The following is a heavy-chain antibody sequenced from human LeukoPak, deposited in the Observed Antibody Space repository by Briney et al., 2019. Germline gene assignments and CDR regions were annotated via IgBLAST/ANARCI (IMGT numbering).Heavy chain of an antibody. J-gene: IGHJ4*02. CDR1: GFTFSSYE. CDR2: ISSSGSTI. CDR3: GKATGTLGN. V-gene: IGHV3-48*03. D-gene: IGHD1-1*01. Sequence: GGSLRLSCAASGFTFSSYEMNWVRQAPGKGLEWVSYISSSGSTIYYTDSVKGRFTISRDNSKNTLYLQMNSLTADDTAIYYCGKATGTLGNWGQGTLVTVSS.